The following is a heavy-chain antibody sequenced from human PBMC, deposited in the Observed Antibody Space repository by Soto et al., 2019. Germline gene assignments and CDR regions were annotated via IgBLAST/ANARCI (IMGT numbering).Heavy chain of an antibody. V-gene: IGHV3-30-3*01. CDR1: GFTVSSSA. Sequence: QVQLVESGGGVVQPGTSLRLSCSAAGFTVSSSAMHWVRQAPGKGLAWVAVISYAGFNKYYADSVKGRFTISRDNSRDTLYLQMDNLRAEDTAVYYCARLTAVSGSQGFDSWGQGTLVTVSS. D-gene: IGHD6-19*01. J-gene: IGHJ4*02. CDR3: ARLTAVSGSQGFDS. CDR2: ISYAGFNK.